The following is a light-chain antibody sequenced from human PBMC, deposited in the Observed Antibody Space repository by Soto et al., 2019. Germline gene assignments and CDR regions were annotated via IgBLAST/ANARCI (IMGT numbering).Light chain of an antibody. CDR2: RAS. CDR3: QQYKTYTYT. CDR1: QSIDRW. J-gene: IGKJ2*01. V-gene: IGKV1-5*03. Sequence: DIQMTQSPSTLSASVGDRVTITCRASQSIDRWLAWYQQKPGKAPKLLIYRASSLESGVSSRFSGSGYGTGFTLTISSLQPDDFATYYCQQYKTYTYTFDQGTKLEIK.